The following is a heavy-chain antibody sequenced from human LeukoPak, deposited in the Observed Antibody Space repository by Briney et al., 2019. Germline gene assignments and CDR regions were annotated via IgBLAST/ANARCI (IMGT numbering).Heavy chain of an antibody. J-gene: IGHJ4*02. Sequence: GESLRISCKGSGYSFTSYWISWVRQMPGKGLEWMGIIYPGDSDTRYSPSFQGQVTISADKSISTAYLQWSSLKASDTAMYYCARPRYSSSNHLYFDYWGQGTLVTVSS. V-gene: IGHV5-51*01. CDR3: ARPRYSSSNHLYFDY. D-gene: IGHD6-6*01. CDR1: GYSFTSYW. CDR2: IYPGDSDT.